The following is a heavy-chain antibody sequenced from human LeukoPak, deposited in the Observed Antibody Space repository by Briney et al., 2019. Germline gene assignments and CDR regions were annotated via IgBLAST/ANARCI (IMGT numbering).Heavy chain of an antibody. CDR1: GFTFSDRY. V-gene: IGHV3-72*01. J-gene: IGHJ2*01. Sequence: PGGSLRLSCAASGFTFSDRYMDWVRQAPGKGLEWVARIRSAANSYSTEYAASAKGRFTISRDDSKNSLFLQMNSLKTKDSAVYYCTRAELTGRYFDLWGRGTLVTVSS. CDR3: TRAELTGRYFDL. D-gene: IGHD3-9*01. CDR2: IRSAANSYST.